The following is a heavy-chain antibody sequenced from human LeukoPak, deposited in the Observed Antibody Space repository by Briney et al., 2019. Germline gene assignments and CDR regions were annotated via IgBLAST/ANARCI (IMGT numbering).Heavy chain of an antibody. CDR1: GFTFSSYA. J-gene: IGHJ4*02. CDR3: AKSDRVRGARFDY. Sequence: PGGSLRLSCAASGFTFSSYAMSWVRQAPGKGLEWVSAISGSGGSTYYADSVKGRFTISRDNSKNTPYLQMNSLRAEDTAVYYCAKSDRVRGARFDYWGQGTLVTVSS. V-gene: IGHV3-23*01. D-gene: IGHD3-10*01. CDR2: ISGSGGST.